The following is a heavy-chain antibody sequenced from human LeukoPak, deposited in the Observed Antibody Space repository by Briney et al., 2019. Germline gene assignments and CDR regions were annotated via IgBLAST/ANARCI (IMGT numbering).Heavy chain of an antibody. Sequence: ASVKVSCKASGYTFTSYGISWVRQAPGQGLEWMVWISAYNGNTNYAQKLQGRVTMTTDTSTSTAYMELRSLRSDDTAVYYCARDRGTAAGYDWFDPWGQGTLVTVSS. CDR1: GYTFTSYG. V-gene: IGHV1-18*01. CDR3: ARDRGTAAGYDWFDP. D-gene: IGHD6-13*01. CDR2: ISAYNGNT. J-gene: IGHJ5*02.